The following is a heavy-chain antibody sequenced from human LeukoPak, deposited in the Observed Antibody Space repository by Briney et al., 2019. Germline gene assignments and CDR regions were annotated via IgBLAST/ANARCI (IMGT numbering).Heavy chain of an antibody. V-gene: IGHV3-30*04. Sequence: GGSLRLSCAASGFTFSSYAMHWVRQAPGKGLEWVAVISYDGSNKYYADSVKGRFTISRDNSKNTLYLQMNSLRAEDTAVYYCARGGRYYDFWSGYYAEDYWGQGTLVTVSS. CDR1: GFTFSSYA. J-gene: IGHJ4*02. CDR3: ARGGRYYDFWSGYYAEDY. CDR2: ISYDGSNK. D-gene: IGHD3-3*01.